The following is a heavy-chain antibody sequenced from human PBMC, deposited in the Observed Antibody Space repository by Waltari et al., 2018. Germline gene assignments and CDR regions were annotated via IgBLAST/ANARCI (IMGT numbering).Heavy chain of an antibody. J-gene: IGHJ4*02. CDR3: ARHPAAYYFDY. CDR1: GYSLSSGYY. CDR2: IYHSGST. Sequence: QVQLQESGPGLVKPSETLSLTCAVSGYSLSSGYYWGWIRQPPGKGLEWSGSIYHSGSTYYNPSLKSRVTISVDTSKNQFSLKLSSVTAADTAVYYCARHPAAYYFDYWGQGTLVTVSS. V-gene: IGHV4-38-2*01. D-gene: IGHD6-25*01.